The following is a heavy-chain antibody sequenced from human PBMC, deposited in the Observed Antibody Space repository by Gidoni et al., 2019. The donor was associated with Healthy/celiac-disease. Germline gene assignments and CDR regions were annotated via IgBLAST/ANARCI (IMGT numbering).Heavy chain of an antibody. V-gene: IGHV4-39*01. CDR1: GGSISSSSYY. D-gene: IGHD1-26*01. CDR3: ASEGSSLYYYYGMDV. J-gene: IGHJ6*02. CDR2: IYYSGST. Sequence: LQLQEAGPGLVKPSETLSPTCTVPGGSISSSSYYWGWTRQPPGKGLEWIGSIYYSGSTYYNPSLKSRVTISVDTSKNQFSLKLSSVTAADTAVYYCASEGSSLYYYYGMDVWGQGTTVTVSS.